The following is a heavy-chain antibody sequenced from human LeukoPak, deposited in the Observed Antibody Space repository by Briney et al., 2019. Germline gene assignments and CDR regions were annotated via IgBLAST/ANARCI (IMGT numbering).Heavy chain of an antibody. CDR2: INPNSGGT. CDR1: GYTFTGYY. J-gene: IGHJ4*02. CDR3: ARWDRIYDYGDYEDY. V-gene: IGHV1-2*02. D-gene: IGHD4-17*01. Sequence: VASVKVSCKASGYTFTGYYMHWVRQAPGQGLEWMGWINPNSGGTNYAQKFQGRVTMTRDTSISTAYMELSRLRSEDTAVYYCARWDRIYDYGDYEDYWGQGTLVTVSS.